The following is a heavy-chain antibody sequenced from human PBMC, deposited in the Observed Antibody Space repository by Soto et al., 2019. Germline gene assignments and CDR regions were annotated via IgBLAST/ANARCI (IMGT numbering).Heavy chain of an antibody. J-gene: IGHJ4*02. V-gene: IGHV4-59*01. CDR1: GGSISSYY. D-gene: IGHD3-9*01. Sequence: SETLSLTCTVSGGSISSYYWSWIRQPPGKGLEWIGYIYYSGSTNYNPSLKSRVTISVDTSKNQFSLKLSSVTAADTAVYYCARDRRYFDWYYFDYWGQGTLVTVSS. CDR2: IYYSGST. CDR3: ARDRRYFDWYYFDY.